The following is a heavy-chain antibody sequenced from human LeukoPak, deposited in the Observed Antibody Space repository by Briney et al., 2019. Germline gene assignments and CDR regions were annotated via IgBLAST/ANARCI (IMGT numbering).Heavy chain of an antibody. J-gene: IGHJ4*02. CDR3: ARVGGSGWYYFDY. CDR1: GFTFSSYS. V-gene: IGHV3-21*01. D-gene: IGHD6-19*01. CDR2: ISSSSSYI. Sequence: PGGSLRLSCAASGFTFSSYSMNWVRQAPGKGLEWVSSISSSSSYIYYADSVKGRFTISRDNAKNSLYLQMNSLRAEDTAVYYCARVGGSGWYYFDYWGQGTLVTVSS.